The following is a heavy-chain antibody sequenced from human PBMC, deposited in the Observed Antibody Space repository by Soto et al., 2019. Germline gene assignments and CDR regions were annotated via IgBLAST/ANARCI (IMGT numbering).Heavy chain of an antibody. J-gene: IGHJ3*02. CDR2: IYYSGST. V-gene: IGHV4-59*01. D-gene: IGHD6-13*01. Sequence: SETLSLTCTVSGGSISSYYWSWIRQPPGKGLEWIGYIYYSGSTNYNPSLKSRVTISVDTSKNQFSLKLSSVTAADTAVYYCARGDAEGIAAAADAFDIWGQGTMVTVSS. CDR1: GGSISSYY. CDR3: ARGDAEGIAAAADAFDI.